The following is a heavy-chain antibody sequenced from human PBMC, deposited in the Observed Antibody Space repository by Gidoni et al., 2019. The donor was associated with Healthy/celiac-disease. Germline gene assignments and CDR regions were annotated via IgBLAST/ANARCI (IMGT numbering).Heavy chain of an antibody. V-gene: IGHV1-18*01. CDR3: ARDCNGPCYTGETDAFEI. CDR1: GYTFSSYG. CDR2: ISAYNGNT. D-gene: IGHD2-2*02. J-gene: IGHJ3*02. Sequence: QVQLVQSGAEVKKPGASVKVSCKASGYTFSSYGISWVRQAPGQGLEWMGWISAYNGNTNYAQKFQGRVTMTTDTSTSTAYMELRSLRSDDTAVYYCARDCNGPCYTGETDAFEIWGQGTMVTVSS.